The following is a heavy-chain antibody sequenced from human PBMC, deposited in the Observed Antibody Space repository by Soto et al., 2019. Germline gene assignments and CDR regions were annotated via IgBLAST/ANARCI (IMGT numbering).Heavy chain of an antibody. CDR2: IDYSGNI. D-gene: IGHD1-1*01. J-gene: IGHJ4*02. CDR1: GGSITSSGSA. Sequence: SETLSLTCNASGGSITSSGSAWGWIRQSPGKGLEWIGTIDYSGNIYYIPSLKSRITISVDTPKNQISLKLSSVTAADTAVYYCARHIHNQGFEYYFASWGQGTLVTVSS. CDR3: ARHIHNQGFEYYFAS. V-gene: IGHV4-39*01.